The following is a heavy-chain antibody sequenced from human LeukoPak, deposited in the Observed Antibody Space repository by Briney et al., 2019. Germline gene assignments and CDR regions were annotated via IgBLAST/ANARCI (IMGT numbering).Heavy chain of an antibody. V-gene: IGHV1-69*13. Sequence: GASVKVSCKASGGTFSSYAISWVRQAPGQGLEWMGGIIPIFGTANYAQKFQGRVTITADESTSTAYMELSSLRSEDTAVYYCARVAVARFGEFAEAWFDPWGQGTLVTVSS. J-gene: IGHJ5*02. CDR3: ARVAVARFGEFAEAWFDP. CDR2: IIPIFGTA. D-gene: IGHD3-10*01. CDR1: GGTFSSYA.